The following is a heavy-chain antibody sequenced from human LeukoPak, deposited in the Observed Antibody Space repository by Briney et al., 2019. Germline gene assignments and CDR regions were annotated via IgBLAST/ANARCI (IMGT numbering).Heavy chain of an antibody. CDR3: AKATGIAVYNDAFDI. CDR1: GFTFSSYA. J-gene: IGHJ3*02. CDR2: ISGSGGST. D-gene: IGHD6-19*01. Sequence: RTGGSLRLSCAASGFTFSSYAMSWVRQAPGKGLEWVSAISGSGGSTYYADSVKGRFTISRDNPKNTLYLQMNSLRAEDTAVYYCAKATGIAVYNDAFDIWGQGTMVAVSS. V-gene: IGHV3-23*01.